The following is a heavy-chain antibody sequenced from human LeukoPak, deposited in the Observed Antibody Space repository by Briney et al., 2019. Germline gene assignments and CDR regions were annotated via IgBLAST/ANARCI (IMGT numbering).Heavy chain of an antibody. V-gene: IGHV4-30-4*08. CDR2: IYYSGST. Sequence: LQTLSLTCTVSGGSISSGDYYWSWIRQPPGKGLEWIGYIYYSGSTYYNPSLKSRVTISVDTSKNQFSLKLSSVTAADTAVYYCATPREALEYEGAFDIWGQGTMVTVSS. J-gene: IGHJ3*02. CDR1: GGSISSGDYY. D-gene: IGHD2/OR15-2a*01. CDR3: ATPREALEYEGAFDI.